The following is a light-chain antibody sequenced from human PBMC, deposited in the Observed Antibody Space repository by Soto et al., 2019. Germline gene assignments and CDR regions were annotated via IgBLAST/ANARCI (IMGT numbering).Light chain of an antibody. CDR1: PSVTNF. Sequence: EIVLTQSPATLSLSPGERATLSCRASPSVTNFLAWYQQKPGQAPRLLIYGAFNRANGIPASFSGSGSGTDLTLTISSLEPEDSAIYYCQQRNIWPPVTFGQGTRLEIK. CDR3: QQRNIWPPVT. J-gene: IGKJ5*01. CDR2: GAF. V-gene: IGKV3-11*01.